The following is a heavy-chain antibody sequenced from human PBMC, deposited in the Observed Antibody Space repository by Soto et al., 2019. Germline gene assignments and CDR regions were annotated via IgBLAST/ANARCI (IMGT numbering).Heavy chain of an antibody. CDR1: GLTLRRHG. J-gene: IGHJ4*02. CDR2: IRGDNGDT. CDR3: ARDLRGSCTTDECFYFDF. V-gene: IGHV1-18*04. Sequence: GAPVKVSCKAPGLTLRRHGISWVRQAPGQGLEWMGWIRGDNGDTNNAQKFQGRITMTTDTFTDTAYVELRSLRSDDTAVYYCARDLRGSCTTDECFYFDFWGQGTLVTVSS. D-gene: IGHD2-8*01.